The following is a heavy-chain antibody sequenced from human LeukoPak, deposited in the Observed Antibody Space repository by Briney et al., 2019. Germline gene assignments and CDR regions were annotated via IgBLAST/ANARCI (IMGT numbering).Heavy chain of an antibody. J-gene: IGHJ4*02. CDR1: GGSISNYY. D-gene: IGHD3-22*01. CDR3: ASDSFYDSGGYFYY. CDR2: IYYSGRT. V-gene: IGHV4-59*12. Sequence: PSETLSLTCTVSGGSISNYYWSWIRQPPGKGLEWIGYIYYSGRTRYNPSLKSPVTMSVDTSKNQFSLKLTSVTAADTAVYYCASDSFYDSGGYFYYWGQGTPVTVSS.